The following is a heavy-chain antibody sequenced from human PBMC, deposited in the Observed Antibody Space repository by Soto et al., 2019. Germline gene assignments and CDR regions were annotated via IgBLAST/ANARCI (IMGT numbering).Heavy chain of an antibody. CDR3: ARGSTDSYPGSRIFDF. V-gene: IGHV3-23*01. CDR2: ITDTGGDA. Sequence: GGSLRLSCVASGLTFGSRAMSWVRQAPGEGLQWVSTITDTGGDAKYADSVRGRLVISRDNSKKTLYLQMTSLTAEDSAMYFCARGSTDSYPGSRIFDFWGRGTLVTVSS. D-gene: IGHD3-10*01. J-gene: IGHJ4*02. CDR1: GLTFGSRA.